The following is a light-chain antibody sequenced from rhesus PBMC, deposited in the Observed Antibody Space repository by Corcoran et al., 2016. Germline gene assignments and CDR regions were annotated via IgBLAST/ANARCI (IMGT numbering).Light chain of an antibody. CDR3: MQGTHWPPFT. CDR2: QVS. V-gene: IGKV2S9*01. J-gene: IGKJ3*01. Sequence: DVVMTQSPLSLAVTLGQPASISCRSSQSLVHSDGITYLNWLQQRPGQPPRRLIYQVSNRDSGVPDRFSGRGEGTDFTLKIIRVEGEDVGVYYCMQGTHWPPFTFGPGTKLDIK. CDR1: QSLVHSDGITY.